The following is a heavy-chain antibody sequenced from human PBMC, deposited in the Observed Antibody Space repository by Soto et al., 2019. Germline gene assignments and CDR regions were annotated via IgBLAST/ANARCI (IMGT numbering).Heavy chain of an antibody. CDR2: INHNRST. CDR1: GGSFRGYY. V-gene: IGHV4-34*01. J-gene: IGHJ4*02. Sequence: SATLSLTCAVYGGSFRGYYWSWIRQPAGKGLEWIGEINHNRSTNYNPSLTSRVTISEDTSKKQFSLNLSSVNAADTAVYYCARRQARIRNFDYWGQGTLVTVSS. D-gene: IGHD3-3*02. CDR3: ARRQARIRNFDY.